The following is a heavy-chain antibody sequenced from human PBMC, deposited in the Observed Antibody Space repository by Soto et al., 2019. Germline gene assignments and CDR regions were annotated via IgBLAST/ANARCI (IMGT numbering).Heavy chain of an antibody. J-gene: IGHJ6*02. CDR3: ASITNGQWYHNAMDF. CDR1: EDSFSSYP. D-gene: IGHD2-2*01. Sequence: QVQLVQSGTEVRKPGSSVKVSCKASEDSFSSYPVSWVRQAPGQGLEWMGEIVPMFGSLKSAQKFQDRLAISADKSTTTVYLELSSLRSEDTAVYYCASITNGQWYHNAMDFCGQGTTVIVSS. CDR2: IVPMFGSL. V-gene: IGHV1-69*06.